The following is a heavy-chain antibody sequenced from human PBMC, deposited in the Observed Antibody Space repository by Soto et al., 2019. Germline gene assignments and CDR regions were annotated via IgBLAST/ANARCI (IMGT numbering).Heavy chain of an antibody. CDR1: GSTFSSYA. D-gene: IGHD1-26*01. CDR2: ISGSGDRT. Sequence: GGSLRLSCAASGSTFSSYAVSWVRQAPGKGLEWVSVISGSGDRTYYADPVKGRFTISRDNSKNTLYLQMNSLRAEDTAVYYCAKEQWEFLHWGQGTLVTVSS. J-gene: IGHJ4*02. CDR3: AKEQWEFLH. V-gene: IGHV3-23*01.